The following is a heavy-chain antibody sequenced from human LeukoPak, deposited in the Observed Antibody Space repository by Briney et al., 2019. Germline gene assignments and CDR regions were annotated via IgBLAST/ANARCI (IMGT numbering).Heavy chain of an antibody. D-gene: IGHD3-3*01. CDR1: GGSISSGGYY. V-gene: IGHV4-30-2*01. CDR3: ASSRATIFGVVGSMDV. J-gene: IGHJ6*03. Sequence: SETLSLTCTVSGGSISSGGYYWSWIRQPPGTGLEWIGYIYHSGSTYYNPSLKSRVTISVDRSKNQFSLKLSSVTAADTAVYYCASSRATIFGVVGSMDVWGKGTTVTVSS. CDR2: IYHSGST.